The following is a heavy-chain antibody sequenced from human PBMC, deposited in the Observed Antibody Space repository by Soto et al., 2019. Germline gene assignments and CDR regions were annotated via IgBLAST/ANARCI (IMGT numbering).Heavy chain of an antibody. CDR2: IYYSGST. D-gene: IGHD2-2*02. CDR1: GGSISSYY. J-gene: IGHJ4*02. Sequence: ETLSLTCTVSGGSISSYYWSWIRQPPGKGLEWIGYIYYSGSTNYNSSLKSRVTISLDTSKNQFSLKVSSVTAADTAVYYCARHRRFDCSSTSCYSDYWGQGTLVTVSS. CDR3: ARHRRFDCSSTSCYSDY. V-gene: IGHV4-59*08.